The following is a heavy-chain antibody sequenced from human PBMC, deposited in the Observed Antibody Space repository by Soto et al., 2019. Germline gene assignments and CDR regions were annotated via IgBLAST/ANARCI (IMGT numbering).Heavy chain of an antibody. CDR2: IYYSGST. D-gene: IGHD2-2*01. V-gene: IGHV4-59*07. Sequence: QVQLQESGPGLVRPSDTLSLTCTVSGGSISSYYWSWIRQPPGKGLEWIGYIYYSGSTNYNPSLKSRDTISVDTSKTQFSLKLSSVTAADTAVYYCARLVAAASSWFDPWGQGTLVTVSS. CDR1: GGSISSYY. J-gene: IGHJ5*02. CDR3: ARLVAAASSWFDP.